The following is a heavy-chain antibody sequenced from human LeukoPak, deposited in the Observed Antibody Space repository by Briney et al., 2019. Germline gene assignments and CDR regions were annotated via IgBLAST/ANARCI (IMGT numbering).Heavy chain of an antibody. V-gene: IGHV4-38-2*02. CDR1: GYSISSGYY. Sequence: MTSETLSLTCTVSGYSISSGYYWGWIRQPPGKGLEWIGSIYHSGSTYYNPSLKSRVTISVDTSKNQFSLKLSSVTAADTAVYYCARAKAVAGNDYWGQGTLVTVSS. CDR2: IYHSGST. CDR3: ARAKAVAGNDY. D-gene: IGHD6-19*01. J-gene: IGHJ4*02.